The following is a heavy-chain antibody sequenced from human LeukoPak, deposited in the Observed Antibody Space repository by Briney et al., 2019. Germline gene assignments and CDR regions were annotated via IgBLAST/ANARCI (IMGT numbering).Heavy chain of an antibody. J-gene: IGHJ4*02. Sequence: ASVKVSCKASGYTFTGYYMHWVRQAPGQGLEWMGWINPNSGGTNYAQKFQGRVTMTRDTSISTAYMELSRLRSDDTAVYYCARAHPDYGDYEGFDYWGQGTLVTVSS. D-gene: IGHD4-17*01. CDR2: INPNSGGT. CDR1: GYTFTGYY. V-gene: IGHV1-2*02. CDR3: ARAHPDYGDYEGFDY.